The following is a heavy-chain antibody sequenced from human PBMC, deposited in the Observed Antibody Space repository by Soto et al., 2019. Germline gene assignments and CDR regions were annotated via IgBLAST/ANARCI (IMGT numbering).Heavy chain of an antibody. Sequence: QVQLQESGPGLVKPSQTLSLTCTVSGGSISSTAHYWSWIRQHPGKGLEWIGYIYYRGSTYYNPSLKSRVTLSVDTSKNQLSLKLTSVTAADTAVYYCAMEFQNRFDPWGQGTLVTVSS. CDR1: GGSISSTAHY. D-gene: IGHD3-10*01. J-gene: IGHJ5*02. CDR3: AMEFQNRFDP. V-gene: IGHV4-31*03. CDR2: IYYRGST.